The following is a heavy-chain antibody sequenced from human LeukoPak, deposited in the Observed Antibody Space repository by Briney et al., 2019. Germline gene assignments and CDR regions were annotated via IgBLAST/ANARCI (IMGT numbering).Heavy chain of an antibody. D-gene: IGHD3-22*01. J-gene: IGHJ3*02. CDR1: GVSMSSGAFY. Sequence: SETLSLTCTVSGVSMSSGAFYWSWIRQHPGKGLEWIGNIYYSGSTYYNPSLKSRVTISVDTSKNQFSLKLSSVTAADTAVYYCTTGNYYDSSGYYYRDAFDIWGQGTMVTVSS. CDR3: TTGNYYDSSGYYYRDAFDI. CDR2: IYYSGST. V-gene: IGHV4-31*03.